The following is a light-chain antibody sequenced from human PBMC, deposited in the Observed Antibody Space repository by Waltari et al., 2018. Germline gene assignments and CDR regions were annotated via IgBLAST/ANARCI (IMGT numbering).Light chain of an antibody. V-gene: IGKV1-5*03. CDR2: RAS. Sequence: DIQMTQSPSALSWSVGDRVTITCRVSQSTTTWLAWYKLKPGKAPNLLIYRASTLKSGVPSRFSASGSGTEFTLTISGLQPDDFATYYCQQSYRYPATFGQGTKLEI. CDR3: QQSYRYPAT. J-gene: IGKJ2*01. CDR1: QSTTTW.